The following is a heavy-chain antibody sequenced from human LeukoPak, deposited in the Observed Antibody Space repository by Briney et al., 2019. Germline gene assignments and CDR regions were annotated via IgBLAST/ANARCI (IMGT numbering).Heavy chain of an antibody. CDR2: INHSGST. V-gene: IGHV4-34*01. CDR1: GGSFSGYY. Sequence: SETLSLTCAVYGGSFSGYYWSWIRQPPGKGLEWIGEINHSGSTNYNPSLKSRVTISVDTSKNQSSLKLSSVTAADTAVYYCARGRGYSGYEYKNYYFDYWGQGTLVTVSS. CDR3: ARGRGYSGYEYKNYYFDY. D-gene: IGHD5-12*01. J-gene: IGHJ4*02.